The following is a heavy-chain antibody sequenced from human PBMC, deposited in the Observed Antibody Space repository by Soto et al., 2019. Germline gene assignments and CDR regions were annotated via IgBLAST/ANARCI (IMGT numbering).Heavy chain of an antibody. CDR1: GGSISSSSYY. J-gene: IGHJ6*03. V-gene: IGHV4-39*01. Sequence: SETLSLTCTVSGGSISSSSYYWGWIRQPPGKGLEWIGSIYYSGSTYYNPSLKSRVTISVDTSKNQFSLKLSSVTAADTAVYYCARHGEFSLVATNYYYYYYMDVWGKGTTVTVSS. CDR3: ARHGEFSLVATNYYYYYYMDV. D-gene: IGHD5-12*01. CDR2: IYYSGST.